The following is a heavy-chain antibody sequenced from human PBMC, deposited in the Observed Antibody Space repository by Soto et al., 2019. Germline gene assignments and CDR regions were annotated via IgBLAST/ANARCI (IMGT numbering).Heavy chain of an antibody. J-gene: IGHJ6*02. CDR2: TRNQAKRYTT. D-gene: IGHD4-17*01. CDR1: GFTFSDHY. CDR3: ARGATATTNYYYGLDV. V-gene: IGHV3-72*01. Sequence: EVQLVESGGGLVQPGGSLRLSCAASGFTFSDHYMDWVRQAPGKGLEWVGSTRNQAKRYTTEYAASVKGRFTISRDDSRNSLFLQMTSLKAEDTAVYYCARGATATTNYYYGLDVWGQGTTVTVSS.